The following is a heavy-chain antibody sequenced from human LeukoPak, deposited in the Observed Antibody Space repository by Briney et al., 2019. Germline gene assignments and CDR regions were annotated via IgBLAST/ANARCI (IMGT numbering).Heavy chain of an antibody. CDR2: ISSTSSSI. D-gene: IGHD3-10*01. J-gene: IGHJ4*02. V-gene: IGHV3-21*04. Sequence: GGSLRLSCAASGFTFSSYGMNWVRQAPGKGLEWVSSISSTSSSIYYADSVKGRFTISRDNAKNSLYLQMNSLRAEDTAVYYCANHLGPLRNYYYGSGSYGDYWGQGTLVTVSS. CDR3: ANHLGPLRNYYYGSGSYGDY. CDR1: GFTFSSYG.